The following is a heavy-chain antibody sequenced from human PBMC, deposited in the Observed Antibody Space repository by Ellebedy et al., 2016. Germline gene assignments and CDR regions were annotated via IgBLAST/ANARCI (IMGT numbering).Heavy chain of an antibody. CDR2: ISSSSSTI. Sequence: GESLKISCAAPGFTFSSYSMNWVRQAPGKGLEWVSYISSSSSTIYYADSVKGRFTISRDNAKNSLYLQMNSLRDEDTAVYYCAREVGYSYGYGDYFDYWGQGTLVTVSS. V-gene: IGHV3-48*02. D-gene: IGHD5-18*01. CDR1: GFTFSSYS. CDR3: AREVGYSYGYGDYFDY. J-gene: IGHJ4*02.